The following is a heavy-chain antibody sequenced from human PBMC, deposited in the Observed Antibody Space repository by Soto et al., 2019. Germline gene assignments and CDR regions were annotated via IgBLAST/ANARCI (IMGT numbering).Heavy chain of an antibody. CDR1: GFTFSAYY. CDR2: ISSSGTI. V-gene: IGHV3-11*01. CDR3: ARWATYYYYAMDV. D-gene: IGHD5-12*01. Sequence: QVQLVESGGDLVKPGGSLRLSCAASGFTFSAYYMSWIRQAPGKGLEWVAYISSSGTIYYADSVKGRFTISRDNAKNSLYLQMNSLRAEDTAVYCCARWATYYYYAMDVWGQGTTVIVS. J-gene: IGHJ6*02.